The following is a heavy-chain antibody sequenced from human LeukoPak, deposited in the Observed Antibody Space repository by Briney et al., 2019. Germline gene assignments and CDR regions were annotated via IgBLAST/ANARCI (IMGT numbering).Heavy chain of an antibody. Sequence: GASVKVSCKASGYTFTSYGISWVRQAPGQGLEWMGWISAYNGNTNYAQKLQGRVTMTTDTSTSTAYMELRSLRSDDTAVYYCARDSMATNYYDSSGYSYYFDYWGQGTLGTVSS. V-gene: IGHV1-18*01. D-gene: IGHD3-22*01. CDR1: GYTFTSYG. CDR2: ISAYNGNT. CDR3: ARDSMATNYYDSSGYSYYFDY. J-gene: IGHJ4*02.